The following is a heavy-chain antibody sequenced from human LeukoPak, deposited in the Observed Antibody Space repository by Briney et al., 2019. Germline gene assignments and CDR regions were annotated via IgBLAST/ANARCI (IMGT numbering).Heavy chain of an antibody. V-gene: IGHV3-7*01. Sequence: PGGSLRLSCAGSGFTFSSYWMTWVRQAPGKGLEWVANIKEDGNEKYYVDSVKGRFTISRDNAKNSLYLQMNSLRAEDTAVYYCGSSVGRGGGFTFDIWGQGTRVTVSS. CDR2: IKEDGNEK. CDR1: GFTFSSYW. D-gene: IGHD3-10*01. CDR3: GSSVGRGGGFTFDI. J-gene: IGHJ3*02.